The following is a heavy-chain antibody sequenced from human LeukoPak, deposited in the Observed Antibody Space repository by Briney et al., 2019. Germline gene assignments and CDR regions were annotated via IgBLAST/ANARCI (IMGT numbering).Heavy chain of an antibody. J-gene: IGHJ6*03. V-gene: IGHV4-39*07. CDR2: IYYSGST. Sequence: SETLSLTCTVSGGSISSSSYYWGWIRQPPGKGLEWIGSIYYSGSTNYNPSLKSRVTVSVDTSKNQFSLKLSSVTAADTAVYYCARGGTRRGYCSGGSCYSRWYYMDVWGKGTTVTISS. D-gene: IGHD2-15*01. CDR3: ARGGTRRGYCSGGSCYSRWYYMDV. CDR1: GGSISSSSYY.